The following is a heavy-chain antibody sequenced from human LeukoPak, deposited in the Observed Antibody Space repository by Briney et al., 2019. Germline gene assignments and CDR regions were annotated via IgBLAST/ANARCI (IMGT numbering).Heavy chain of an antibody. Sequence: GGSLRLSCAASGFSFSDFGMRWVRQAPGKGLEWVALISYNGGDKYYADSVQGRFIISRDNSKNTLYLQMNSLRAEDTAVYYCAKARYDFWRQGLDYWGQGTLVTVSS. V-gene: IGHV3-30*18. J-gene: IGHJ4*02. D-gene: IGHD3-3*01. CDR2: ISYNGGDK. CDR1: GFSFSDFG. CDR3: AKARYDFWRQGLDY.